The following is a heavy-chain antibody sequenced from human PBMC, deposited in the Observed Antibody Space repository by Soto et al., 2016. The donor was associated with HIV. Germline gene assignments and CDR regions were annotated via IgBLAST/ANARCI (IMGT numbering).Heavy chain of an antibody. J-gene: IGHJ3*01. CDR2: IIPIFGTA. CDR1: GGTFSNYA. D-gene: IGHD3-10*01. Sequence: QVQLVQSGAEVKKPGSSVKVSCKASGGTFSNYAISWVRQAPGQGLEWMGGIIPIFGTANYAQNFQGRVTITADESTTTAYMELSSLRSEDTALYYCARDGQEYYGSGSSRGAFEVWGQGDNGHRLF. V-gene: IGHV1-69*01. CDR3: ARDGQEYYGSGSSRGAFEV.